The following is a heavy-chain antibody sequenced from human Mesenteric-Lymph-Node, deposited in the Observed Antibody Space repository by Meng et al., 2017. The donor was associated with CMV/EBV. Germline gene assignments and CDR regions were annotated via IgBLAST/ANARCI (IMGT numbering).Heavy chain of an antibody. V-gene: IGHV1-46*01. D-gene: IGHD6-6*01. CDR3: ARDRFRGAARPVGWFDP. J-gene: IGHJ5*02. CDR1: GYTFTSYY. Sequence: ASVKVSCKASGYTFTSYYMHWVRQAPGQGLEWMGIINPSGGSTSYAQKFQGRVTMTRDTSTSTVYMELSSLRSEDTAVYYCARDRFRGAARPVGWFDPWGRGTLVTVSS. CDR2: INPSGGST.